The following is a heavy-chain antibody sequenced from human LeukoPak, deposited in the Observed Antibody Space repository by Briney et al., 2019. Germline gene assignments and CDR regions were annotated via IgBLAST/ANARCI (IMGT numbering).Heavy chain of an antibody. CDR3: ARVAGSGPYLVFWYFDY. D-gene: IGHD2-15*01. CDR2: ISAYNGNT. Sequence: ASVKVSCKASGYTFTSYGINWVRQAPGQGLEWMGWISAYNGNTNYAQKFQGRVTITADESTSTAYMELSSLRSEDTAVYYCARVAGSGPYLVFWYFDYWGQGTLVTVSS. CDR1: GYTFTSYG. J-gene: IGHJ4*02. V-gene: IGHV1-18*01.